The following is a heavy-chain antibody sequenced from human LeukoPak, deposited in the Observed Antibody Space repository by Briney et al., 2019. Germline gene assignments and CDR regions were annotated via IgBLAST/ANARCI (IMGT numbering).Heavy chain of an antibody. CDR2: INHSGST. J-gene: IGHJ5*02. D-gene: IGHD2-15*01. CDR1: GFTISSYW. CDR3: ASFRRYCSGGSCYSGHNWFDP. Sequence: GSLRLSCAASGFTISSYWMTWVRQPPGKGLEWIGEINHSGSTNYNPSLKSRVTISVDTSKNQFSLKLSSVTAADTAVYYCASFRRYCSGGSCYSGHNWFDPWGQGTLVTVSS. V-gene: IGHV4-34*01.